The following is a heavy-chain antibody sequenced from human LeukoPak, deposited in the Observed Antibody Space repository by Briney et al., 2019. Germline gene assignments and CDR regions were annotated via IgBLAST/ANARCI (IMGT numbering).Heavy chain of an antibody. Sequence: ASVKVSCKASGYTFTSYDINWVRQATGQGLEWMGWMNPNSGNTGYAQKFQGRVTMTRNTSISTAYMELSSLRSEDTAVYYYARAPAMRSSSWTPRDYWGQGTLVTVSS. CDR1: GYTFTSYD. V-gene: IGHV1-8*01. J-gene: IGHJ4*02. CDR3: ARAPAMRSSSWTPRDY. D-gene: IGHD6-13*01. CDR2: MNPNSGNT.